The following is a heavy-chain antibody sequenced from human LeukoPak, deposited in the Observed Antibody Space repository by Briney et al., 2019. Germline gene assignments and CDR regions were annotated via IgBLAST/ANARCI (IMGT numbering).Heavy chain of an antibody. CDR2: ISSSGSTI. CDR1: GFTFSSYE. V-gene: IGHV3-48*03. CDR3: ARAKYCSGGSCYGYFQH. Sequence: PGGSLRLSCAASGFTFSSYEMNWVRQAPGKGLEWVSYISSSGSTIYYAGSVKGRFTISRDNAKNSLYLQMNSLRAEDTAVYYCARAKYCSGGSCYGYFQHWGQGTLVTVSS. D-gene: IGHD2-15*01. J-gene: IGHJ1*01.